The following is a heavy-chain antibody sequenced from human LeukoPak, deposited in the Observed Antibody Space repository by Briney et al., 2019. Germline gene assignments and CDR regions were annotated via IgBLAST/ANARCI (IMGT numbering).Heavy chain of an antibody. V-gene: IGHV3-30*19. D-gene: IGHD3-3*02. J-gene: IGHJ4*02. Sequence: GGSLRLSCAASGFTFTNYGMHWVRQAPGKGLEWVAVISYDGSNKYYADSVKGRFTISRDNSKNTLYLQMNSLRAEDTAVYYCAREPTSTYYFDYWGQGTLVTVSS. CDR2: ISYDGSNK. CDR1: GFTFTNYG. CDR3: AREPTSTYYFDY.